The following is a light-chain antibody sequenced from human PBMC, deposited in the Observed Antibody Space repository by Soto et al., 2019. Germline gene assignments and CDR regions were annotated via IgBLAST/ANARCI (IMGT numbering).Light chain of an antibody. CDR2: DVN. CDR1: SSDVGGYDY. CDR3: SSYTGSSTFV. J-gene: IGLJ1*01. Sequence: QSVLTQPASVSGSPGQSITISCTGTSSDVGGYDYVSWYQQLPGKAPKLLIYDVNNRPSGVSHRFSGPKSGNTASLTISGLQAEHEADYYCSSYTGSSTFVFGTGTKVTVL. V-gene: IGLV2-14*01.